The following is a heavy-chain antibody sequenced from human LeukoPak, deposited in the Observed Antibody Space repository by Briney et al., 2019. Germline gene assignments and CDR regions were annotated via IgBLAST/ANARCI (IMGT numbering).Heavy chain of an antibody. D-gene: IGHD1-1*01. Sequence: GASVKVSCKASGYLFTNYGISWVRQAPGQGLEWVGWISGYNDNAHYAQKLQGRVTMTRETSTSTVYMELRSLSSDDTAIYYCARDGNDVMDYWSQGTQVTVSS. CDR2: ISGYNDNA. CDR3: ARDGNDVMDY. V-gene: IGHV1-18*01. J-gene: IGHJ4*02. CDR1: GYLFTNYG.